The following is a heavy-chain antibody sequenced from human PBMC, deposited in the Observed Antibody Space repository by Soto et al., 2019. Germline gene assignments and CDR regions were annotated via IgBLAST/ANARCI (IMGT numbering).Heavy chain of an antibody. J-gene: IGHJ6*02. Sequence: GGSLRLSCAASGFTFSSYGMHWVRQAPGKGLEWVAVIWYDGSNKYYADSVKGRFTISRDNSKNTLYLQMNSRRAEDTAVYYCARGRVYSSSRYRRVDATTYGMDVWGQGTTVTVSS. V-gene: IGHV3-33*01. CDR2: IWYDGSNK. CDR3: ARGRVYSSSRYRRVDATTYGMDV. CDR1: GFTFSSYG. D-gene: IGHD6-13*01.